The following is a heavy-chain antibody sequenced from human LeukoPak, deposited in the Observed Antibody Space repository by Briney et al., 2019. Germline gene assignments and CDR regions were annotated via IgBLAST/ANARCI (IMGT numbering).Heavy chain of an antibody. V-gene: IGHV3-7*01. CDR2: IKQDGSEK. CDR1: GFTFSDYW. J-gene: IGHJ4*02. Sequence: GGSLRLSCAASGFTFSDYWMSWVRQAPGKGLEWVANIKQDGSEKYYMDSVKGRFTISRDNAKNSLYLQMNSLRAEDTAVYYCARDPGTVADTYFDYWGPGTLVTVSS. D-gene: IGHD6-19*01. CDR3: ARDPGTVADTYFDY.